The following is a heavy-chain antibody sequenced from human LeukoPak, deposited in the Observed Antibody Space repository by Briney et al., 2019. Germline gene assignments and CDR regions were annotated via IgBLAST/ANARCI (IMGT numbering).Heavy chain of an antibody. D-gene: IGHD3-10*01. V-gene: IGHV3-23*01. CDR2: ISGSGGST. CDR1: GFTFSSYA. J-gene: IGHJ4*02. CDR3: AKSPAAKYYYGSGSYYNMASYYFDC. Sequence: GGSLRLSWAASGFTFSSYAMSWVRQAPGKGLEWVSAISGSGGSTYYADSVKGRFTISRDNSKNTLYLQMNSLRAEDTAVYYCAKSPAAKYYYGSGSYYNMASYYFDCWGQATLVTVSS.